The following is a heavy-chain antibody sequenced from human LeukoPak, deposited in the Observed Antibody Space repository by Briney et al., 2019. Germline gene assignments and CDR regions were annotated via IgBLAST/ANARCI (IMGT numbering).Heavy chain of an antibody. Sequence: GRSLRLSCAASGFTFSSYGMHWVRQAPGKGLEWVAVIPYDGNNKYYADSVKGRFTISRDNSKNTLYLQMNSLRAEDTAVYYCAKFGKAVAAADYWGQGTLVTVSS. J-gene: IGHJ4*02. CDR2: IPYDGNNK. D-gene: IGHD6-19*01. V-gene: IGHV3-30*18. CDR1: GFTFSSYG. CDR3: AKFGKAVAAADY.